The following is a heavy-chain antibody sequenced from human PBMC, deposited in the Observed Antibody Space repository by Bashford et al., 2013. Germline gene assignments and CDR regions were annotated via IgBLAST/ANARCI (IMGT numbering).Heavy chain of an antibody. D-gene: IGHD2-21*01. CDR2: IYWDDDK. CDR1: GFSLSTSGVG. Sequence: TLVKPTQTLTLTCTFSGFSLSTSGVGVGWIRQPPGKALEWLALIYWDDDKRYSPSLRTRLTITKDISKYQVVLTMTNVGPVDTATYYCIYSPVACGLSTCHHDYSLDAWGQGTTVTVSS. V-gene: IGHV2-5*02. CDR3: IYSPVACGLSTCHHDYSLDA. J-gene: IGHJ6*02.